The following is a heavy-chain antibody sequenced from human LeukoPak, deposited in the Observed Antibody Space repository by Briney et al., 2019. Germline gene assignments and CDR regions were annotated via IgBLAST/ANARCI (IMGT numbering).Heavy chain of an antibody. Sequence: GGSLRLSCAASGFTFSSYWMSWVRQAPGKGLEWVANIKQDGSEKYYVDSVTGRFTISRDNAKNSVYLQMDSLRAEDTAVYYCARAQTAAAGTGPFDIWGQGTLVTVSS. CDR1: GFTFSSYW. V-gene: IGHV3-7*02. CDR3: ARAQTAAAGTGPFDI. CDR2: IKQDGSEK. J-gene: IGHJ3*02. D-gene: IGHD6-13*01.